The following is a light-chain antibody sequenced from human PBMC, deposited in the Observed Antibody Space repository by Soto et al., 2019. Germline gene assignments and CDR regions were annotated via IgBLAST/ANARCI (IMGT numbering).Light chain of an antibody. V-gene: IGKV3-20*01. CDR2: GAS. J-gene: IGKJ1*01. CDR1: QSVSSSY. CDR3: QQFGTSPWT. Sequence: EIVLTQSPGTLSLSPEERATLSCRASQSVSSSYLAWYQQKPGQAPRLLIYGASSRATGIPDRFSGSGSGTDFTLTISRLEPEDFALYYCQQFGTSPWTFGQGTKVEIK.